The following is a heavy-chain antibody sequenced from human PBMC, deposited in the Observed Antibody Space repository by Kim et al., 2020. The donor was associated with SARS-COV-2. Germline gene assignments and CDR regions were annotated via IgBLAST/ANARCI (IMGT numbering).Heavy chain of an antibody. V-gene: IGHV1-69*13. CDR3: ARGGTLVRGVIQWFDP. CDR1: GGTFSSYA. D-gene: IGHD3-10*01. Sequence: SVKVSCKASGGTFSSYAISWVRQAPGQGLEWMGGIIPIFGTANYAQKFQGRVTITADESTSTAYMELSSLRSEDTAVYYCARGGTLVRGVIQWFDPWGQGTLVTVSS. CDR2: IIPIFGTA. J-gene: IGHJ5*02.